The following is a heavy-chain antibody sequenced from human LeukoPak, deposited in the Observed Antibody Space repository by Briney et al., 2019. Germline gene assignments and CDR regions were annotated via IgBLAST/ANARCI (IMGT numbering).Heavy chain of an antibody. CDR1: RFTFSTYW. D-gene: IGHD1-26*01. V-gene: IGHV3-23*01. J-gene: IGHJ6*03. Sequence: GGSLRLSCAASRFTFSTYWMHWVRQAPGKGLEWVSAISGSGGSTYYADSVKGRFTISRDNAKNSLYLQMNSLRAEDTALYYCARADGGSYYYYYYMDVWGKGTTVTVSS. CDR3: ARADGGSYYYYYYMDV. CDR2: ISGSGGST.